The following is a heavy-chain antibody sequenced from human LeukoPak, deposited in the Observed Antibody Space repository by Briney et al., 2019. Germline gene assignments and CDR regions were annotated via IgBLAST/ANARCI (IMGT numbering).Heavy chain of an antibody. J-gene: IGHJ4*02. V-gene: IGHV3-30*18. CDR2: ISHDGSNN. CDR1: GFTFSNYG. D-gene: IGHD5-12*01. CDR3: AKARGYGAYEGIDS. Sequence: GGSLRLSCAASGFTFSNYGMHWVRQAPGKGLEWVVVISHDGSNNNYADSVKGRSTISRDNSKNTLYLQMNSLRPEDTAVYYCAKARGYGAYEGIDSWGQGTLVTVSS.